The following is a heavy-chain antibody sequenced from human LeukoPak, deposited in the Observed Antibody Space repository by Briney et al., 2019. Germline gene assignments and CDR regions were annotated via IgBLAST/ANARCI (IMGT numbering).Heavy chain of an antibody. CDR1: GGTFSSYA. CDR2: IIPIFGTA. V-gene: IGHV1-69*06. Sequence: GASVKVSCKASGGTFSSYAISWVRQAPGQGLEWMGGIIPIFGTANYAQKFQGRVTITADKSTSTAYMELSSLRSEDTAVYYCAGVVATWACRFDYWGQGTLVTVSS. D-gene: IGHD5-12*01. CDR3: AGVVATWACRFDY. J-gene: IGHJ4*02.